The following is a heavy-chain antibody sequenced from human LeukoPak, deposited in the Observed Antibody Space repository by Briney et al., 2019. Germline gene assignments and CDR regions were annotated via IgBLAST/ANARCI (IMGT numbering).Heavy chain of an antibody. CDR2: INPSGGST. CDR3: ARAGRIYIAAAQSVDY. J-gene: IGHJ4*02. V-gene: IGHV1-46*01. D-gene: IGHD6-13*01. Sequence: ASVKVSCKASGYTFTSYYMHWVRQAPGRGLEWMGIINPSGGSTSYAQKFQGRVTMTRDTSTSTVYMELSSLRSEDTAVYYCARAGRIYIAAAQSVDYWGQGTLVTVSS. CDR1: GYTFTSYY.